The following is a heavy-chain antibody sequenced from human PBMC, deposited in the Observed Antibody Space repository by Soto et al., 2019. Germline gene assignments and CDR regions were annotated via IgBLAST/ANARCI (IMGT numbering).Heavy chain of an antibody. CDR3: ARDESSIAVAGTVDY. V-gene: IGHV3-33*08. CDR2: IWYDGSNK. D-gene: IGHD6-19*01. J-gene: IGHJ4*02. Sequence: PGGSLRLSCAASGFTFSSYGMHWVRQAPGKGLEWVAVIWYDGSNKYYADSVKGRFTISRDNSKNTLYLQMNSLRAEDTAVYYCARDESSIAVAGTVDYWGQGTLVTVSS. CDR1: GFTFSSYG.